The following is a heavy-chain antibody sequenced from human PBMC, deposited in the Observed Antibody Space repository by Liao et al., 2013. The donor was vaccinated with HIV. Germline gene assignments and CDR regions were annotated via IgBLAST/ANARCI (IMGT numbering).Heavy chain of an antibody. CDR3: ARGLGS. CDR2: IYTSGST. Sequence: QLQLQESGPGLVKPSETLSLTCTVSGGSISSSSYYWSWIRQPAGKGLEWIGRIYTSGSTNYNPSLKSRVTMSVDTSKNQFSLKLTSVTAADTAVYYCARGLGSWGQGTMVTVSS. D-gene: IGHD1-26*01. V-gene: IGHV4-61*02. CDR1: GGSISSSSYY. J-gene: IGHJ3*01.